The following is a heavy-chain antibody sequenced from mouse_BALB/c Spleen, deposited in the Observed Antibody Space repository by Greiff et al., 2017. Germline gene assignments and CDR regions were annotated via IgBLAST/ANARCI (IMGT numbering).Heavy chain of an antibody. D-gene: IGHD2-4*01. CDR3: TRYDDDYDFDY. Sequence: LQQPGSELVRPGASVKLSCKASGYTFTSYWMYWVKQRPGQGLEWIGNIYPGSGSTNYDEKFKSKGTLTVDTSSSTAYMHLSSLTSEDSAVYYCTRYDDDYDFDYWGQGTTLTVSS. J-gene: IGHJ2*01. CDR2: IYPGSGST. CDR1: GYTFTSYW. V-gene: IGHV1S22*01.